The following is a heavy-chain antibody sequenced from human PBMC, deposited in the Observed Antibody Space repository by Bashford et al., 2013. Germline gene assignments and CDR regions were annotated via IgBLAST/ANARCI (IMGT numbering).Heavy chain of an antibody. V-gene: IGHV3-30-3*01. D-gene: IGHD5-12*01. J-gene: IGHJ6*02. CDR1: GFTFSSYA. Sequence: GSLRLSCAASGFTFSSYAMHWVRQAPGKGLEWVAVISYDGSNKYYADSVKGRFTISRDNSKNTLYLQMNSLRAEDTAVYYCARESGYDNYGMDVWGQGTTVTVSS. CDR3: ARESGYDNYGMDV. CDR2: ISYDGSNK.